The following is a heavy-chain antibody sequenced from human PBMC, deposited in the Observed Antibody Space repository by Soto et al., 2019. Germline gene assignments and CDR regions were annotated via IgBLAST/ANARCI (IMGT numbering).Heavy chain of an antibody. CDR1: GFTSSSYA. J-gene: IGHJ4*02. V-gene: IGHV3-23*01. CDR3: AKDYYDFWSGYFGPFDY. D-gene: IGHD3-3*01. CDR2: ISGSGGST. Sequence: GGSLRLSCAASGFTSSSYAMSWVRQAPGKGLEWVSAISGSGGSTYYADSVKGRFTISRDNSKNTLYLQMNSLRAEDTAVYYCAKDYYDFWSGYFGPFDYWGQGTLVTVSS.